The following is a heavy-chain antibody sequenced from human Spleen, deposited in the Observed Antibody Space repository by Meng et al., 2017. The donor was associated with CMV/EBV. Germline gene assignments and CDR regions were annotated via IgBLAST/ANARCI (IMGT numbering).Heavy chain of an antibody. Sequence: YGGPFSGYYWSWLRQPPGKGLEWIGEINHNGSTNYHPSLKSRVTISVDTSKNQFSLKLSSVTAADTAVYYCASLNYYDSSGYYWAYWGQGTLVTVSS. CDR2: INHNGST. V-gene: IGHV4-34*01. D-gene: IGHD3-22*01. CDR3: ASLNYYDSSGYYWAY. CDR1: GGPFSGYY. J-gene: IGHJ4*02.